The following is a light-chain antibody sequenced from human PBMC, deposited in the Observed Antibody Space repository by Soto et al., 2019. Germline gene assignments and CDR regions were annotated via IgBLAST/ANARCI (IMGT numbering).Light chain of an antibody. CDR3: QQYSDSSRS. CDR2: TAS. CDR1: QNIDTW. V-gene: IGKV1-5*03. J-gene: IGKJ1*01. Sequence: DIQMTQSPSTLSASIGDRITISCRASQNIDTWLAWYQQRPGEAPKLLIYTASNLENGVPSRFSGTGSATAFTLTSSSLQPEDCATYYCQQYSDSSRSFGQGTQVE.